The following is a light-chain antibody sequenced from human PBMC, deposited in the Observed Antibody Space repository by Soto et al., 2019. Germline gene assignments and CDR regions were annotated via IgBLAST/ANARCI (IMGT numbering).Light chain of an antibody. CDR2: DAS. V-gene: IGKV1-5*01. CDR3: QQYNGYSPWT. Sequence: QMYQSPSTVSALEGARLSITCRASQSISRWLAWYQQKPGKAPKLLIYDASSMASGVPSRFSGSGSGTEFTLTISSLQPEDFATYYCQQYNGYSPWTFGQGTKVDIK. CDR1: QSISRW. J-gene: IGKJ1*01.